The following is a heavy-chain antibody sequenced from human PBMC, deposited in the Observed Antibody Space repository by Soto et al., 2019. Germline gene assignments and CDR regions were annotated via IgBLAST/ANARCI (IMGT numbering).Heavy chain of an antibody. CDR2: ISGSGGST. CDR3: AKGGYGDYVDLDYYMDV. V-gene: IGHV3-23*01. Sequence: GGSLRLSCAASGFTLSSYAMSWVRQAPGKGLEWVSAISGSGGSTYYADSVKGRFTISRDNSKNTLYLQMNSLRAEDTAVYYCAKGGYGDYVDLDYYMDVWGKGTTVTVSS. CDR1: GFTLSSYA. D-gene: IGHD4-17*01. J-gene: IGHJ6*03.